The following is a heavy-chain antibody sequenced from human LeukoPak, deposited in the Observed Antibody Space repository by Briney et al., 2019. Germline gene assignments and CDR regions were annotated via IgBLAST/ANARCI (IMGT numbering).Heavy chain of an antibody. CDR2: IRSTGGTT. CDR1: GFTFSIYG. D-gene: IGHD6-13*01. V-gene: IGHV3-23*01. CDR3: ARADRYGTTWYGRVDS. J-gene: IGHJ4*02. Sequence: GGSLRLSCAASGFTFSIYGMHWVRQAPGKGLESVSDIRSTGGTTAYADSVKGRFTISRDNSRNTLYLQMDSLRAEDTAVYSCARADRYGTTWYGRVDSWGERAPGTASS.